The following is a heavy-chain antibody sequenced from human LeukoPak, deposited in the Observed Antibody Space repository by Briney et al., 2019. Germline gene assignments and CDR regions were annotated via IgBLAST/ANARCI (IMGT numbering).Heavy chain of an antibody. D-gene: IGHD3-22*01. J-gene: IGHJ4*02. CDR2: ISYDGSNK. V-gene: IGHV3-30*04. CDR3: AKGPTYYYDSSGYYFDY. Sequence: TGGSLRLSCAASGFTFSSYAMHWVRQAPGKGLEWVAVISYDGSNKYYADSVKGRFTISRDNSKNTLYLQMNSLRAEDTAVYYCAKGPTYYYDSSGYYFDYWGQGTLVTVSS. CDR1: GFTFSSYA.